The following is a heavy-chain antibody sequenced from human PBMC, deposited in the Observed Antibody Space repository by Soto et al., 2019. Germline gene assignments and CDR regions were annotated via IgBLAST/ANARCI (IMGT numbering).Heavy chain of an antibody. CDR1: GGSISSSNW. Sequence: ETLSLTCAVSGGSISSSNWWSWVRQPPGKGLEWIGEIYHSGSTNYNPSLKSRVTISVDKSKNQFSLKLSSVTAADTAVYYCATGGAIAAAGTPLDYWGQGTLVTVSS. V-gene: IGHV4-4*02. CDR2: IYHSGST. CDR3: ATGGAIAAAGTPLDY. D-gene: IGHD6-13*01. J-gene: IGHJ4*02.